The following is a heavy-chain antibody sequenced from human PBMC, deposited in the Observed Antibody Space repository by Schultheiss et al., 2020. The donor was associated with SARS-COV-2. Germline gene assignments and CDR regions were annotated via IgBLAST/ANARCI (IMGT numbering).Heavy chain of an antibody. D-gene: IGHD2-2*01. V-gene: IGHV3-30-3*01. CDR3: ARDRAVPAAEYYYYYGMDV. CDR2: ISYDGSNK. J-gene: IGHJ6*02. CDR1: GFTFSTYA. Sequence: GGSLRLSCAPSGFTFSTYAIHWVRQAPGKGLEWVAVISYDGSNKYYADSVKGRFTISRDNSQNTLYLQMNSLRAEDTGVYYCARDRAVPAAEYYYYYGMDVWGQGTTVTVSS.